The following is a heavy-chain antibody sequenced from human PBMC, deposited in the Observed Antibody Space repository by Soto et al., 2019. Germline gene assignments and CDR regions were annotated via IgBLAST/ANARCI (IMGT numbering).Heavy chain of an antibody. CDR2: IWYDGSNK. CDR1: GFTFSSYG. J-gene: IGHJ6*02. CDR3: ASDTAAPGTAYGMDV. D-gene: IGHD6-13*01. Sequence: VESGGGVVQPGRSLRLSCAASGFTFSSYGMHWVRQAPGKGLERVAIIWYDGSNKYYADSVKGRFTISRDNSKNTLYLQMNSMRAEDTAVYYCASDTAAPGTAYGMDVWGQGTTVTVSS. V-gene: IGHV3-33*01.